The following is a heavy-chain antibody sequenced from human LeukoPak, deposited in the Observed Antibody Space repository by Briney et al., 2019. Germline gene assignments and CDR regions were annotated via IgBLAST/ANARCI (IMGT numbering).Heavy chain of an antibody. CDR3: ARREDGYKNPFDY. Sequence: PSETLSLTCAVFGGSFSGYFWGWIRQPPGRGLEWIGEINHSGSTNYNPSLKSRVTMSVDTSKNQFSLRLNSVTVADTSVYYCARREDGYKNPFDYWGQGTLVTVSS. CDR2: INHSGST. V-gene: IGHV4-34*01. J-gene: IGHJ4*02. CDR1: GGSFSGYF. D-gene: IGHD5-24*01.